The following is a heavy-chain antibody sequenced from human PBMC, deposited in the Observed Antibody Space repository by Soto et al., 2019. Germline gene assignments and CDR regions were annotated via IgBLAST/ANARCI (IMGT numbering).Heavy chain of an antibody. CDR2: ISYDGSNK. CDR3: ARSPSSSWPKMDV. J-gene: IGHJ6*02. V-gene: IGHV3-30-3*01. D-gene: IGHD6-13*01. CDR1: GFTFSSYA. Sequence: QVQLVESGGGVVQPGRSLRLSCAASGFTFSSYAMHWVRQAPGKGLEWVAVISYDGSNKHYADSVKGRFTISRDNSKNTLYLQMNSLRAEDTAVYYCARSPSSSWPKMDVWGQGTTVTVSS.